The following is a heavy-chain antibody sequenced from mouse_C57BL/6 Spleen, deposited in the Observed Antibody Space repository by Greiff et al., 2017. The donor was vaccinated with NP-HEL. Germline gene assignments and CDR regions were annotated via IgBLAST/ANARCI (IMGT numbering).Heavy chain of an antibody. D-gene: IGHD2-2*01. CDR1: GYTFTSYW. CDR2: INPSSGYT. V-gene: IGHV1-7*01. CDR3: ASPMVLTGAMDY. Sequence: VQGVESGAELAKPGASVKLSCKASGYTFTSYWMHWVKQRPGQGLEWIGYINPSSGYTKYNQKFKDKATLTADKSSSTAYMQLSSLTYEDSAVYYCASPMVLTGAMDYWGQGTSVTVSS. J-gene: IGHJ4*01.